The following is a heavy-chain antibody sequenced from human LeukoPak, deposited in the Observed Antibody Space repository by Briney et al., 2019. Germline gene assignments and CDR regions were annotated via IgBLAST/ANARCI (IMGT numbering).Heavy chain of an antibody. J-gene: IGHJ4*02. CDR2: ISNNGGYT. V-gene: IGHV3-23*01. D-gene: IGHD2-15*01. CDR1: GFTFSISG. Sequence: GGSLRLSCAASGFTFSISGMSWVRQAPGKGLEWVSAISNNGGYTYYADSVQGRFTISRDNSKSTLCLQMNSLRAEDTAVYYCAKQLGYCSDGSCYFPYWGQGTLVTVSS. CDR3: AKQLGYCSDGSCYFPY.